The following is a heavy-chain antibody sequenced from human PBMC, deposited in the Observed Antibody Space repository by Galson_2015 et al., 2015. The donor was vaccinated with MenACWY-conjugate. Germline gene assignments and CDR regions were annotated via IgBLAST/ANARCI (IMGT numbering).Heavy chain of an antibody. Sequence: SLRLSCAASGFIFNTYWMHWVRQAPGKGLVWVSRINPGGSSTTYADSVKDRFTISRDNAKNTLYLRMNSLRPEDTAVFYCAKTRGASSYFDSWGQGTLVTVSS. CDR2: INPGGSST. J-gene: IGHJ4*02. CDR1: GFIFNTYW. D-gene: IGHD1-26*01. V-gene: IGHV3-74*01. CDR3: AKTRGASSYFDS.